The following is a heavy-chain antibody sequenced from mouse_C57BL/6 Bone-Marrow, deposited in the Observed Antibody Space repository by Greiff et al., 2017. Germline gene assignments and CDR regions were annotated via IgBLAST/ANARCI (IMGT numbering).Heavy chain of an antibody. J-gene: IGHJ1*03. CDR2: INPYNGDT. V-gene: IGHV1-20*01. Sequence: VQLQQSGPELVQPGDSVKISCKASGYSFTGYFMNWVMQSHGKSLEWIGRINPYNGDTFYNQKFKGKATLTVDKSSSTAHRELRSLTSEDSAVYYCARAGWLPWYFDVWGTGTTVTVSS. D-gene: IGHD2-3*01. CDR3: ARAGWLPWYFDV. CDR1: GYSFTGYF.